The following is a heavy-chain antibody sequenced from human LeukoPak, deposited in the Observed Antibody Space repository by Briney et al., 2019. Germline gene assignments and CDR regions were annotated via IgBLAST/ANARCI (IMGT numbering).Heavy chain of an antibody. J-gene: IGHJ4*02. CDR3: AHSRYHCSGGRCLLPYDY. Sequence: SGPTLVKPTQTLTLTCTFSGLSLSTSGVGVGWIRQPPGKAPEWLALIYWDDDKRYSPSLKSRLTITKDTSKNQVVLTMTNMDPVDTATYYCAHSRYHCSGGRCLLPYDYWGQGTRVTVSS. D-gene: IGHD2-15*01. CDR1: GLSLSTSGVG. CDR2: IYWDDDK. V-gene: IGHV2-5*02.